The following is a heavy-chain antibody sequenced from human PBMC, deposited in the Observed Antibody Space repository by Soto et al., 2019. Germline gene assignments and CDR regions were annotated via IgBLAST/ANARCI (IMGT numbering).Heavy chain of an antibody. CDR3: AKESMVAPPYFDS. D-gene: IGHD3-10*01. J-gene: IGHJ4*02. V-gene: IGHV3-9*01. CDR2: IRWNSDII. CDR1: GFNFEDFA. Sequence: EVQLVESGGGLVQPGRSLRVSCAASGFNFEDFALHWVRQVPGKGLEWVSGIRWNSDIIGYADSVKGRFTISRDNANDFLYLEMNRLRTEDTALYYCAKESMVAPPYFDSWGQGTLVTVSS.